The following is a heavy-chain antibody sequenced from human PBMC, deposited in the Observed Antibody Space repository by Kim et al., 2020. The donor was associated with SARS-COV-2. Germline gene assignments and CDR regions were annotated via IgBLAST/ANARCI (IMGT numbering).Heavy chain of an antibody. D-gene: IGHD3-22*01. V-gene: IGHV3-21*01. CDR3: ARGPGGWLEDI. J-gene: IGHJ3*02. Sequence: GGSLRLSCAASGFTFSSYSMNWVRQAPGKGLEWVSSISSSSSYIYYADSVKGRFTISRDNAKNSLYLQMNSLRAEDTAVYYCARGPGGWLEDIWGQGTMVTVSS. CDR1: GFTFSSYS. CDR2: ISSSSSYI.